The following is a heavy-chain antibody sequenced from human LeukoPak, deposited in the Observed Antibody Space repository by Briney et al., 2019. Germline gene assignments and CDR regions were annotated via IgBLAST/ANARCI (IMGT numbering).Heavy chain of an antibody. CDR1: GFTFSTYT. V-gene: IGHV3-23*01. CDR2: VNGGGNT. D-gene: IGHD6-13*01. Sequence: GGSLRLSCAASGFTFSTYTMSWVRQAPGKGLEWVSAVNGGGNTWYAGSVKGRFTISRDNSKNTLYLQMNSLRAEDTAVYYCAKAGSSWPYYYYYGMDVWGQGTTVTVSS. J-gene: IGHJ6*02. CDR3: AKAGSSWPYYYYYGMDV.